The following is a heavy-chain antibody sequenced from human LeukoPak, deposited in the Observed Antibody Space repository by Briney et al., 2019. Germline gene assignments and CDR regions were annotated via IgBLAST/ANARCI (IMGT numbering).Heavy chain of an antibody. CDR1: GGSISSYY. D-gene: IGHD2-2*02. V-gene: IGHV4-4*09. CDR2: IYTSGST. J-gene: IGHJ6*03. Sequence: SETLSLTCTVSGGSISSYYWSWIRQPPGKGLEWIGYIYTSGSTNYNPSLKSRVTISVDTSKNQFSLKLSSVTAADTAVYYFARHGEYCSSTSCYTGDYYYYMDVWGKGTTVTGSS. CDR3: ARHGEYCSSTSCYTGDYYYYMDV.